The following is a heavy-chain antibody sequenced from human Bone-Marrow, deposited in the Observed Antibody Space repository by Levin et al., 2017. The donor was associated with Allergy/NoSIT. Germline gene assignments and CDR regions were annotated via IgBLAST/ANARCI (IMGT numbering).Heavy chain of an antibody. CDR1: GFTFSIYA. CDR3: AKDDKYAYMDV. V-gene: IGHV3-23*01. J-gene: IGHJ6*03. Sequence: PGESLKISCATSGFTFSIYAMNWVRQAPGKGLEWVSGIFGSGRRTYYADSVKGRFTISRDNSKNTLYLQMDSLRAEDTAVYYCAKDDKYAYMDVWGRGTTVTVSS. CDR2: IFGSGRRT.